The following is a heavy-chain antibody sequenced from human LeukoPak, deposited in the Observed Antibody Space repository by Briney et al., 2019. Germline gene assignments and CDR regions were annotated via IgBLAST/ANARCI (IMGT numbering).Heavy chain of an antibody. CDR2: INPNNGVA. CDR3: ARVAYGNDATSFDY. D-gene: IGHD4-17*01. CDR1: GYIFSDYY. V-gene: IGHV1-2*06. J-gene: IGHJ4*02. Sequence: ASVKVSCKTSGYIFSDYYMHWVRRAPGQGLEWMGRINPNNGVADYGQKFQGRVTMTRDTSIRTFYMELSRLRSDDTALYYCARVAYGNDATSFDYWGQGTLVTVSS.